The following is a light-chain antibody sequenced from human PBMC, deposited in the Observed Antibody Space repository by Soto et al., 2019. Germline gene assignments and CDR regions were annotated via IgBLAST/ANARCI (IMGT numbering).Light chain of an antibody. V-gene: IGKV3-20*01. CDR2: GVS. Sequence: EIVLTQSPGTLSLSPGERATLSCRASRSVSNSYLAWYQQKPGQAPRLLIYGVSSRATGIPDRFSGSGSGTDFTLTISRLEPEDFAVYYCHQYGSSPYTFGQGTKLEI. CDR1: RSVSNSY. CDR3: HQYGSSPYT. J-gene: IGKJ2*01.